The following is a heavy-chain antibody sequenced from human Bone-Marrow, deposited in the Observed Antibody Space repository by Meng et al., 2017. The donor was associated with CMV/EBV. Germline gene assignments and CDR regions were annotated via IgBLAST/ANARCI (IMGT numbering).Heavy chain of an antibody. J-gene: IGHJ4*02. Sequence: GESLKISCAASGFTFSSYSMNWVRQAPGKGLEWVSSISSSSSYIYYADSVKGRFTISRDNAKNSLYLQMNSLRAEDTAVYYRARENSFSSSSDLDYWGQGTLVTVSS. CDR3: ARENSFSSSSDLDY. CDR2: ISSSSSYI. D-gene: IGHD6-6*01. CDR1: GFTFSSYS. V-gene: IGHV3-21*01.